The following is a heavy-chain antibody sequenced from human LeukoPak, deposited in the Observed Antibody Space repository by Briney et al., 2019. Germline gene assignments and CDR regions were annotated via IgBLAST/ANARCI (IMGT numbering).Heavy chain of an antibody. V-gene: IGHV1-69*05. D-gene: IGHD2-15*01. J-gene: IGHJ4*02. CDR3: ARDKNIEVVVAALVD. CDR1: GGTFSSYA. Sequence: SVKVSCKASGGTFSSYAISWVRQAPGQGLEWMGRIIPIFGTANYAQKFQGRVTIATDESTSTAYMELSSLRSEDTAVYYCARDKNIEVVVAALVDWGQGTLVTVSS. CDR2: IIPIFGTA.